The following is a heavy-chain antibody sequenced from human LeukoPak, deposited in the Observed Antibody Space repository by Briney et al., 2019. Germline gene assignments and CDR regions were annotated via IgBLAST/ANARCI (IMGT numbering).Heavy chain of an antibody. V-gene: IGHV4-59*01. CDR1: GGSISSYY. D-gene: IGHD3-22*01. CDR2: IYYSGST. Sequence: PSETLSLTCTVSGGSISSYYWSWIRQPPGKGLEWIGYIYYSGSTNYNPSLKSRVTISVDTSKNQFSLKLSSVTAADTAVYYCARVGARSSGYYYVGAFDIWGQGTMVTVSS. CDR3: ARVGARSSGYYYVGAFDI. J-gene: IGHJ3*02.